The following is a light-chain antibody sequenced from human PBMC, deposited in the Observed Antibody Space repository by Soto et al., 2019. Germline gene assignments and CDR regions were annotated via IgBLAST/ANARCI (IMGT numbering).Light chain of an antibody. CDR2: EVN. V-gene: IGLV2-14*01. Sequence: QSALTQPASLSGSPGQSITISCTGTSSDIGAYDYVSWFQQHPGKAPKLMISEVNNRPSGVSNRFSGSKSGNTAYLTISGLQVEDEAEYFCLSFTTPSTHVVGTGTKLTAL. CDR1: SSDIGAYDY. CDR3: LSFTTPSTHV. J-gene: IGLJ1*01.